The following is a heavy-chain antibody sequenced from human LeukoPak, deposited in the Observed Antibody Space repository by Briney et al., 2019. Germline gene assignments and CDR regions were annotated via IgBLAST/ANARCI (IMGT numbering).Heavy chain of an antibody. CDR1: GGSISSYY. V-gene: IGHV4-59*01. D-gene: IGHD1-26*01. CDR2: IYYSGST. CDR3: ARMGEWELPDY. J-gene: IGHJ4*02. Sequence: PSETLSLTCTVSGGSISSYYWSWIRQPPGKGLGWIGYIYYSGSTNYNPSLKSRVTISVDTSKNQFSLKLSSVTAADTAVYYCARMGEWELPDYWGQGTLVTVSS.